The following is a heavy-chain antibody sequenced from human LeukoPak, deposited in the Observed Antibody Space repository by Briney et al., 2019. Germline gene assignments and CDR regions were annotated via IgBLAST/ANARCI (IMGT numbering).Heavy chain of an antibody. D-gene: IGHD3-10*01. V-gene: IGHV4-59*12. CDR3: ASRYGSGSYKDY. J-gene: IGHJ4*02. CDR2: IYYSGST. Sequence: PSETLSLTCTVSGGSISSYYWSWIRQPPGKGLEWIGYIYYSGSTYYNPSLKSRVTISVDRSKNQFSLKLSSVTAADTAVYYCASRYGSGSYKDYWGQGTLVTVSS. CDR1: GGSISSYY.